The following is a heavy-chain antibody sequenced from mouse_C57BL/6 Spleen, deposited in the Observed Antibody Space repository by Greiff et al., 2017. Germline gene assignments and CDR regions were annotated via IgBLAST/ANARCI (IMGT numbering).Heavy chain of an antibody. D-gene: IGHD2-4*01. J-gene: IGHJ3*02. V-gene: IGHV1-64*01. Sequence: VQLQQPGAELVKPGASVKLSCKASGYTFTSYWMPWVKQRPGQGLEWIGMIHPNSGSTNYNEKFKSKATLTVDKSSSTAYMQLSSLTSEDSAVYYCARSECYDFPYGYWGQGALVTVSA. CDR3: ARSECYDFPYGY. CDR2: IHPNSGST. CDR1: GYTFTSYW.